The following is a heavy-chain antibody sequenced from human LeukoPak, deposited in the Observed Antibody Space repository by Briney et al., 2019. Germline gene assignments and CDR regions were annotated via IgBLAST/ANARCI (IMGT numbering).Heavy chain of an antibody. CDR3: AKDFGPSPAY. D-gene: IGHD2-2*01. CDR2: ISYDGSNK. V-gene: IGHV3-30*18. CDR1: GFTFSSYG. Sequence: GGSLRLSCAASGFTFSSYGMHWVRQAPGKGLEWVVVISYDGSNKYYADSVKGRFTISRDNSKNTLYLQMNSLRAEDTAVYYCAKDFGPSPAYWGQGTLVTVSS. J-gene: IGHJ4*02.